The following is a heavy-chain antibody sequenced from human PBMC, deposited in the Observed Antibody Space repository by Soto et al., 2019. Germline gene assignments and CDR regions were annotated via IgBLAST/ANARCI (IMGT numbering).Heavy chain of an antibody. D-gene: IGHD3-10*01. CDR2: ISAYNGNT. V-gene: IGHV1-18*01. Sequence: ASVKVSCKASGYTFTSYGISWVRQAPGQGLEWMGWISAYNGNTNYAQKLQGRVTMTTDTSTSTAYMELRSLRSDDTAVYYCARFEGFGETAYYYYYGMDVWGQGTTVTVSS. CDR3: ARFEGFGETAYYYYYGMDV. J-gene: IGHJ6*02. CDR1: GYTFTSYG.